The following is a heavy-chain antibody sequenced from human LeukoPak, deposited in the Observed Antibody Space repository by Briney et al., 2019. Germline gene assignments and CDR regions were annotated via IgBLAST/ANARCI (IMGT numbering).Heavy chain of an antibody. CDR2: INPNGGDT. D-gene: IGHD3-16*01. CDR1: GYTFTGYY. Sequence: ASVKVSCKASGYTFTGYYMHWVRQAPGQGLEWMGWINPNGGDTNYAQKFQGRVTMTRDTSVSTAYMELSRLRSDDTAVYYCARVRYRLAETYIDYWGQGTLVTVSS. J-gene: IGHJ4*02. CDR3: ARVRYRLAETYIDY. V-gene: IGHV1-2*02.